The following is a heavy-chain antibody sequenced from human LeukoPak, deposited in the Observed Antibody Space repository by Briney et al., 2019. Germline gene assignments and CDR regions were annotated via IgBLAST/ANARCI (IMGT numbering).Heavy chain of an antibody. CDR2: LIPLFGRA. D-gene: IGHD4-11*01. CDR1: GGTLRNYA. Sequence: SVKVSCKASGGTLRNYAISWVRQAPGQGLEWMGGLIPLFGRAEYAQKFQGRVTITVDEPTNTAYMELNFLRSEDTAVYYCASPKENSDYYFDSWGQGTLVAVSA. CDR3: ASPKENSDYYFDS. J-gene: IGHJ4*02. V-gene: IGHV1-69*01.